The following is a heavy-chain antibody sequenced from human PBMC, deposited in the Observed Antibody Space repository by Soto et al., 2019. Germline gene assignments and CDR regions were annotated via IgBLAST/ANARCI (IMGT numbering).Heavy chain of an antibody. CDR3: ARAQYTGSYFDACDI. V-gene: IGHV3-33*03. CDR2: IWFDGSNE. Sequence: PGGSLRLSCAASGFSFISYGMHWVRQAPGKGLDWVAVIWFDGSNEYYADPVKGRFTISRDNSKNTLYLQMNSLRVEDTAVYYCARAQYTGSYFDACDIWGQGTMVTVSS. CDR1: GFSFISYG. J-gene: IGHJ3*02. D-gene: IGHD1-26*01.